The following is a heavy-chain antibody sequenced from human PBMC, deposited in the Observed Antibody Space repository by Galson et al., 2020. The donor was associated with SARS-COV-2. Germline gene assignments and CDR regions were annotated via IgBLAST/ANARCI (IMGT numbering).Heavy chain of an antibody. CDR3: ARASMGYEILTGYYIDGAVDY. Sequence: GESLKISCAASGFTFSSYGMHWVRQAPGKGLEWVAVISYDGSNKYYADSVKGRFTISRDNSKNTLYLQMNSLRAEDTAVYYCARASMGYEILTGYYIDGAVDYLGQGTLVTVSS. D-gene: IGHD3-9*01. CDR1: GFTFSSYG. J-gene: IGHJ4*02. V-gene: IGHV3-30*03. CDR2: ISYDGSNK.